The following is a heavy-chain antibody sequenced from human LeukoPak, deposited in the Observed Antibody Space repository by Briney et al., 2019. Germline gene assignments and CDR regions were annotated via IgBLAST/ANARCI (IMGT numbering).Heavy chain of an antibody. Sequence: SEPLSLTCAVYGESFSDYSWSWIRQPPGKGLEWIGEINHSGRTYYNPSLKSRVTISVDTSKRQLSLMLRSVTAADTAVYYCARDIYGSGHGWFDTWGQGRLVTVSS. CDR3: ARDIYGSGHGWFDT. D-gene: IGHD3-10*01. V-gene: IGHV4-34*01. CDR2: INHSGRT. CDR1: GESFSDYS. J-gene: IGHJ5*02.